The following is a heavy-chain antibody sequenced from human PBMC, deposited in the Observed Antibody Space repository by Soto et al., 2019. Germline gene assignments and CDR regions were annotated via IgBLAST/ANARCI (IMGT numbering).Heavy chain of an antibody. CDR1: GGSISSYY. CDR3: ARHLVGIVVVPAARDHDAFDI. J-gene: IGHJ3*02. Sequence: SETLSLTCTVSGGSISSYYWSWIRQPPGKGLEWIGYIYYSGSTNYNPSLKSRVTISVDTSKNQFSLKLSSVTAADTAVYYCARHLVGIVVVPAARDHDAFDIWGQGTMVTVSS. CDR2: IYYSGST. D-gene: IGHD2-2*01. V-gene: IGHV4-59*08.